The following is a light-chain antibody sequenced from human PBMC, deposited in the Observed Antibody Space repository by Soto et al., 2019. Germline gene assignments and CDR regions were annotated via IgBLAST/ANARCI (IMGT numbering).Light chain of an antibody. V-gene: IGLV2-14*01. CDR2: EVS. CDR1: SSDVGGYNY. J-gene: IGLJ1*01. Sequence: QSVLTQPASVSGSPGQSITISCTGTSSDVGGYNYVSWYQQHPGKAPKLMIYEVSNRPSGVSNRFSGSKSGNTASLTISGLQAEDEADYYCCTSYEGGGKYVFGTGTKVTVL. CDR3: TSYEGGGKYV.